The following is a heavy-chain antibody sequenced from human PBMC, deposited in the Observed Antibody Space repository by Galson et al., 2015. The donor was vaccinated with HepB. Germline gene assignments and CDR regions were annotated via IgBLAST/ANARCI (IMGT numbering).Heavy chain of an antibody. CDR1: GFTFSSYA. CDR3: AREWPFAAAPDFDY. V-gene: IGHV3-30-3*01. D-gene: IGHD6-13*01. J-gene: IGHJ4*02. CDR2: ISYDGSNK. Sequence: SLRLSCAASGFTFSSYAMHWVRQAPGKGLEWVAVISYDGSNKYYADSVKGRFTISRDNSKNTLYLQMNSLSAEDTAVYYCAREWPFAAAPDFDYWGQGTLVTVSS.